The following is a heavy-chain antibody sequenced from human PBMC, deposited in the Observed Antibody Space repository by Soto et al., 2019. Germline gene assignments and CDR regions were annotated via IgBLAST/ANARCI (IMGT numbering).Heavy chain of an antibody. CDR2: IYWDDDK. J-gene: IGHJ4*02. CDR1: GFSLSTSGVG. D-gene: IGHD5-18*01. Sequence: QITLKESGPTLVKPTQTLTLTCTFSGFSLSTSGVGVGWIRQPPGKALEWLALIYWDDDKRYSPSLKSRLTITKDTANNRVVLTMTNMDLVDTATYDSAHMAWDTAMVIFDYWVQGTLVTVSS. CDR3: AHMAWDTAMVIFDY. V-gene: IGHV2-5*02.